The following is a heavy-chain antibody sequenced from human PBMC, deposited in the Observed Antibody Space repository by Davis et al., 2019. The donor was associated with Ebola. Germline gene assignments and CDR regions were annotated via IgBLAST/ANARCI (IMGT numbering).Heavy chain of an antibody. CDR2: ISYDGSNK. Sequence: GESLKISCAASGFTFSSYGMHWVRQAPGKGLEWVAVISYDGSNKYYADSVKGRFTISRDNSKNTLYLQMNSLRAEDTAVYYCARGPQSIFGVVVWGKGTPVTVSS. V-gene: IGHV3-30*03. J-gene: IGHJ6*04. CDR1: GFTFSSYG. CDR3: ARGPQSIFGVVV. D-gene: IGHD3-3*01.